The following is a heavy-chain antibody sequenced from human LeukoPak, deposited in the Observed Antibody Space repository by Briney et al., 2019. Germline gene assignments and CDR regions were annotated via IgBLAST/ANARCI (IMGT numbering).Heavy chain of an antibody. CDR1: GGSISSGNNY. V-gene: IGHV4-61*02. CDR3: ARFSSSSEPECGYFDL. J-gene: IGHJ2*01. D-gene: IGHD6-6*01. CDR2: IYTSGST. Sequence: SQTLSLTCAVSGGSISSGNNYWNWIRQPAGKGLEWIGRIYTSGSTKYNPSLRSRVTISLDTSKNQFSLEMDYVTAADTAMYYAARFSSSSEPECGYFDLWGRGTLLTVSS.